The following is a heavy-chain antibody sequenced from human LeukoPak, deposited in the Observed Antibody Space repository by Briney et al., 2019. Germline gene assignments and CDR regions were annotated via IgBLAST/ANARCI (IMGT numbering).Heavy chain of an antibody. J-gene: IGHJ3*02. V-gene: IGHV1-69*01. CDR3: ARQQQLVLAGAFDI. CDR1: GGTFSSYA. CDR2: IIPIFGTA. D-gene: IGHD6-13*01. Sequence: SVKVSCKASGGTFSSYAISWVRQAPGQGLEWMGGIIPIFGTANYAQKFQGRVTITADESTSTAYMELSSLRSEDTAVYYCARQQQLVLAGAFDIWGQGTMVTVSS.